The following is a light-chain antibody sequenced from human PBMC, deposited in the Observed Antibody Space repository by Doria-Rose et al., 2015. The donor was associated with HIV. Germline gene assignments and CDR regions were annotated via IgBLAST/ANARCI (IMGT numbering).Light chain of an antibody. V-gene: IGKV3-20*01. J-gene: IGKJ1*01. Sequence: DIVMTQSSGTLSLSPGERATLSCRASQSFSSTYLAWYQQKPGQAPSLLIYDGSTRATGIPDRFSASGSGTDFTLTINRLEPEGFALYYCHQYGTSWTFGQGTKVEI. CDR1: QSFSSTY. CDR3: HQYGTSWT. CDR2: DGS.